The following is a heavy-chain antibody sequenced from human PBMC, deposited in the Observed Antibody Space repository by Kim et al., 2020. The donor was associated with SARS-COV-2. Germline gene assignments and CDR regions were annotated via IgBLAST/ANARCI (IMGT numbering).Heavy chain of an antibody. CDR3: ARGGRSVVAARPHNWFDP. CDR2: IYYSGST. D-gene: IGHD2-15*01. J-gene: IGHJ5*02. V-gene: IGHV4-31*03. Sequence: SETLSLTCTVSGGSISSGGYYWSWIRQHPWKGLEWIGYIYYSGSTYYNPSLKSRVTISVDTSKNQFSLKLSSVTAADTAVYYCARGGRSVVAARPHNWFDPWGQGTLVTVSS. CDR1: GGSISSGGYY.